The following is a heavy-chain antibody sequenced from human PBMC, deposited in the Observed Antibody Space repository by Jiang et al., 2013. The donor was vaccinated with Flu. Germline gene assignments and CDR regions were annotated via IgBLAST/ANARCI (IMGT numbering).Heavy chain of an antibody. V-gene: IGHV4-39*07. D-gene: IGHD4-23*01. CDR2: FYYTGST. CDR1: GGSIRTRSYY. J-gene: IGHJ4*02. Sequence: GPGLVKPSETLSLTCTVSGGSIRTRSYYWGWIRQPPGKGLEWIGSFYYTGSTYSNPSLRSRVTISIDSSKNQFSLNLSSVTAADTAVYYCAREGGDHGGNFIDYWGQGTLVTVSS. CDR3: AREGGDHGGNFIDY.